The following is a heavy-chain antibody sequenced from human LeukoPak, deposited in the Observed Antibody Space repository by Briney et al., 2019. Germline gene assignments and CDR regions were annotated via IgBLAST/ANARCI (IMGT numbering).Heavy chain of an antibody. J-gene: IGHJ4*02. Sequence: SETLFLTCTVSGVSISSGGYYWSWIRQHPGKGLEWIGYSYYSGSTYYNPSLKSRVTISVDTSKNQFSLKLSSVTAADTAVYYCASIPGNYFDYWGQGTLVTVSS. V-gene: IGHV4-31*03. CDR3: ASIPGNYFDY. CDR2: SYYSGST. D-gene: IGHD1-26*01. CDR1: GVSISSGGYY.